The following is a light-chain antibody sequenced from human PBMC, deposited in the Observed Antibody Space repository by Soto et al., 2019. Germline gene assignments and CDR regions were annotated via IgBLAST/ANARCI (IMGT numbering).Light chain of an antibody. CDR2: KAS. Sequence: DIQMTQSPSTLSASVGDRVTITCRASQSISSWLAWYQQKPGKAPKLLIYKASSLESGVPSRFSGSGSGTEFTLTISSLQPDDFGTYYCQQYNSYSWTLGQGTKVAIK. V-gene: IGKV1-5*03. CDR1: QSISSW. CDR3: QQYNSYSWT. J-gene: IGKJ1*01.